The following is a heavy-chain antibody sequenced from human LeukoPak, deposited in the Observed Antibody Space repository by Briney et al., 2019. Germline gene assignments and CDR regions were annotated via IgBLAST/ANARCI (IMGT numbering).Heavy chain of an antibody. CDR2: IYTSGST. Sequence: SETLSLTCSVSGGSISTYSWTWIRQPAGKGLEWIGRIYTSGSTNYNPSLKSRITMSVDTSKSQFSLNLSSVTAADTAVYYCARAASGSSKYDYWSQGILVTVSS. CDR3: ARAASGSSKYDY. CDR1: GGSISTYS. D-gene: IGHD6-13*01. V-gene: IGHV4-4*07. J-gene: IGHJ4*02.